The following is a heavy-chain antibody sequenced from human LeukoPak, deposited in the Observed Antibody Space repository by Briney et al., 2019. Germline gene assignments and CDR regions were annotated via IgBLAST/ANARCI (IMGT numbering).Heavy chain of an antibody. CDR3: ARYNGHNYDSTGYYHDY. CDR1: GFSFSDFY. D-gene: IGHD3-22*01. J-gene: IGHJ4*02. Sequence: GGSLRLSCAASGFSFSDFYMSWIRQAPGMGLEWISYIGTRSNPIYYADSVKGRFTISRDNSKNTFYLEMNSLRAEDTAVYYCARYNGHNYDSTGYYHDYWGQGTLVTVSS. V-gene: IGHV3-11*01. CDR2: IGTRSNPI.